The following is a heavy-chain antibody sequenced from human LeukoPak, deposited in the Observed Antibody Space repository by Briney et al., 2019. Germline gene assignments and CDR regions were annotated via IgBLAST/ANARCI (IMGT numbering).Heavy chain of an antibody. CDR3: AKDRRSRDRGYYFDY. CDR1: GFTFSSYA. J-gene: IGHJ4*02. V-gene: IGHV3-23*01. CDR2: ISGSGGST. Sequence: WGSLRLSCAASGFTFSSYAMSWVRQAPGKGLEWVSAISGSGGSTYYADSVKGRFTISRDNSKNTLYLQMNSLRAEDTAVYYCAKDRRSRDRGYYFDYWGQGTLVTVSS. D-gene: IGHD6-13*01.